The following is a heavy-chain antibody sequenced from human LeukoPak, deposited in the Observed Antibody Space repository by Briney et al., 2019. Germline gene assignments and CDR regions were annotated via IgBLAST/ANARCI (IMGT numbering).Heavy chain of an antibody. V-gene: IGHV3-48*03. D-gene: IGHD3-22*01. CDR1: GFTFSSYE. J-gene: IGHJ4*02. CDR3: ARLTMTIDY. CDR2: ISSSGSTI. Sequence: GGSLRLSCAASGFTFSSYEMNWVRQAPGKGLEWVSYISSSGSTIYYAGSVKGRFTISRDNAKNSLYLQMNSLRAEDTAVYYCARLTMTIDYWGQGTLVTVSS.